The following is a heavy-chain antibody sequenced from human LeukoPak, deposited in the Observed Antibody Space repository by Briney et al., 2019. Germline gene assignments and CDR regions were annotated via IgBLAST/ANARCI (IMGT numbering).Heavy chain of an antibody. J-gene: IGHJ3*02. CDR3: ASYRYGSSFAFGI. D-gene: IGHD6-6*01. Sequence: HPGGSLRLSCGASGFTVSTNYMSWVRQAPGKGLEWVSIIYSGGSTYYADSVKGRFTISRDNSKNTLYLQMNSLRAEDTAVYYCASYRYGSSFAFGIWGQGTMVTVSS. CDR2: IYSGGST. V-gene: IGHV3-66*01. CDR1: GFTVSTNY.